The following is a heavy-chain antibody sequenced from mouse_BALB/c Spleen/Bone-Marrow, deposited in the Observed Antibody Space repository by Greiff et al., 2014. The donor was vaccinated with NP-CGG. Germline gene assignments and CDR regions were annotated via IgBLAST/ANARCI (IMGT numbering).Heavy chain of an antibody. J-gene: IGHJ2*01. CDR2: IWAGGAT. CDR1: GFSLASYG. Sequence: QVQLKESGPGLVAHSQSLTITCTVSGFSLASYGIHWVRQPPGKGLEWLGVIWAGGATNYNSALMSRLSISKDNSKSQVFLKMNSLQIDDTAMFYCTREREGDGYYDFDYWGQGTIFTVSS. CDR3: TREREGDGYYDFDY. V-gene: IGHV2-9*02. D-gene: IGHD2-3*01.